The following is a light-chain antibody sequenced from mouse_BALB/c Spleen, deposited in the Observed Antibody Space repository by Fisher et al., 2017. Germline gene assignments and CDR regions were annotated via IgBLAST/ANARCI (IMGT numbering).Light chain of an antibody. Sequence: IVMTQSPAIMSASPGEKVTMTCRASSSVSYMHWYQQKSGTSPKRWIYDTSKLASGVPARFSGSGSGNSYSLTISSMEGEDAATYYCQQFTSSPFTFGSGTKLEIK. CDR3: QQFTSSPFT. CDR1: SSVSY. V-gene: IGKV4-59*01. J-gene: IGKJ4*01. CDR2: DTS.